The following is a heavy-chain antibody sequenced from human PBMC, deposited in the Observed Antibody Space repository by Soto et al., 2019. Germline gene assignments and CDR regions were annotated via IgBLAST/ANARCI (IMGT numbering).Heavy chain of an antibody. CDR2: IYYSGST. V-gene: IGHV4-59*01. J-gene: IGHJ5*02. CDR1: GGSISSYY. D-gene: IGHD3-22*01. CDR3: ARDPYYDSSGYYSWFDP. Sequence: SETLSVTCTVSGGSISSYYWSWIRQPLGKGLEWIGYIYYSGSTNYNPSLKSRVTISVDTSKNQFSLKLSSVTAADTAVYYCARDPYYDSSGYYSWFDPWGQGTLVPVSS.